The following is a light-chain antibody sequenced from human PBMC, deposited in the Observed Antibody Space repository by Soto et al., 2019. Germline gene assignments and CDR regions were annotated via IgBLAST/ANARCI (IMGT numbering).Light chain of an antibody. CDR3: QQYDNLPLT. Sequence: DIQITQTPCSLSASVGDRVPLTCQASQDISNYLNWYQQKPGKAPKLLIYDASNLETGVPSRFSGSGSGTDFTFTISSLQPEDIATYYCQQYDNLPLTFGGGTKVDIK. CDR2: DAS. J-gene: IGKJ4*01. CDR1: QDISNY. V-gene: IGKV1-33*01.